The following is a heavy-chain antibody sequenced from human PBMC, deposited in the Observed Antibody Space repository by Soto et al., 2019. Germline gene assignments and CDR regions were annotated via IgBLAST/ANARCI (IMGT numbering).Heavy chain of an antibody. J-gene: IGHJ5*02. D-gene: IGHD3-16*01. CDR2: SSAGNGDT. V-gene: IGHV1-18*01. CDR1: GYTFTNYG. CDR3: AKTPVLLLFGAWLDA. Sequence: QMQLVQSGAEVRKPGASVKISCEASGYTFTNYGIGWVRQAPGEGLGWMGWSSAGNGDTNYAQKFQGIVTMTTDTTTSTAYMELRSLRSDDTAGYDCAKTPVLLLFGAWLDAWGQGTLVTVSS.